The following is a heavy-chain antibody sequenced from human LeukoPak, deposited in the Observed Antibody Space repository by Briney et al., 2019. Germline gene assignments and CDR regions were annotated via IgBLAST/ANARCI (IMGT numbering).Heavy chain of an antibody. J-gene: IGHJ4*02. D-gene: IGHD1-26*01. CDR3: ARDDWELRGAFDY. CDR2: INHNSGGT. Sequence: ASVKVSCEASGYTFTGYYMHWVRQAPGQGLEWMGWINHNSGGTNYAQKFQGRVTMTRDTSISTAYMELSRLRSDDTAVYYCARDDWELRGAFDYWGQGTLVTVSS. V-gene: IGHV1-2*02. CDR1: GYTFTGYY.